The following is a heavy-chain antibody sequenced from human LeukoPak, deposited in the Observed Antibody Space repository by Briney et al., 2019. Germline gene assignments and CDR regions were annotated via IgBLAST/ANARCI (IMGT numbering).Heavy chain of an antibody. V-gene: IGHV4-4*07. J-gene: IGHJ5*02. CDR3: ARLLGYCSGGSCLNWFDP. CDR2: IYTSGST. CDR1: GGSISSYY. D-gene: IGHD2-15*01. Sequence: SETLSLTGTVSGGSISSYYWSWIRQPAGKGLEWIGRIYTSGSTNYNPSLKSRVTMSVDTSKNQFSLKLCSVTAADTAVYYCARLLGYCSGGSCLNWFDPWGQGTLVTVSS.